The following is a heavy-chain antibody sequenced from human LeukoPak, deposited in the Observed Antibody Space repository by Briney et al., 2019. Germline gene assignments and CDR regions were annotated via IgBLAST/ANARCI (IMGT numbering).Heavy chain of an antibody. CDR2: IYAGGTT. V-gene: IGHV3-53*01. Sequence: GGSLRLSCAASGFTVGTNYMRWVRQAPGRGLEWVSVIYAGGTTYYADSVRGRFTISRDNSKNTLYLQMNSLRDEDTAVYYCARDSSGWYDHWGQGTLVTVSS. J-gene: IGHJ5*02. D-gene: IGHD6-19*01. CDR1: GFTVGTNY. CDR3: ARDSSGWYDH.